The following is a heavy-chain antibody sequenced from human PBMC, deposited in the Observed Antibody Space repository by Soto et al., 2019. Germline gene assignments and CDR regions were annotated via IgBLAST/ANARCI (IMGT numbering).Heavy chain of an antibody. CDR3: ARGPKGVVPVYYYYGMDV. J-gene: IGHJ6*02. D-gene: IGHD3-3*01. CDR1: DDSITSGAYY. V-gene: IGHV4-39*01. Sequence: PSETLSLTCTVSDDSITSGAYYWGLIRQPPGKGLEWIGTIQYRGSTYYNPSLKSRVTMSLDTSKNQYSLKLSSVTAADTAVYYCARGPKGVVPVYYYYGMDVWGQGTTVTVSS. CDR2: IQYRGST.